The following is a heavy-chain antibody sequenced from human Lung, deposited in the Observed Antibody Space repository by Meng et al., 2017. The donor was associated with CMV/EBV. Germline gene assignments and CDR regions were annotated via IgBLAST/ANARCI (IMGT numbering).Heavy chain of an antibody. V-gene: IGHV3-33*06. CDR3: AKDPGPGIPHYYGMDV. CDR1: GFTFSSYG. CDR2: IWYDGSNK. D-gene: IGHD2-21*01. Sequence: GESXKISCAASGFTFSSYGTHWVRQAPGKGLEWVAVIWYDGSNKYYADSVKGRFTISRDNSKNTLYLQMNSLRAEDTAVYYCAKDPGPGIPHYYGMDVWGQGTXVTVSS. J-gene: IGHJ6*02.